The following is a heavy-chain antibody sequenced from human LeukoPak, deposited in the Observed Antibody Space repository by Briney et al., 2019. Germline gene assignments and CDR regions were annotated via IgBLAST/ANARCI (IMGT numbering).Heavy chain of an antibody. CDR1: GFTFSSYG. CDR3: AKEGSGYSSGWDYFDY. V-gene: IGHV3-30*18. Sequence: PGRSLRLSCAASGFTFSSYGMHWVRQAPGKGLEWVAVISYDGSNKYYADSVKGRFTISRDNSKNTLYLQMNSLRAEDTAVYYCAKEGSGYSSGWDYFDYWGQGTLVTVSS. J-gene: IGHJ4*02. D-gene: IGHD6-19*01. CDR2: ISYDGSNK.